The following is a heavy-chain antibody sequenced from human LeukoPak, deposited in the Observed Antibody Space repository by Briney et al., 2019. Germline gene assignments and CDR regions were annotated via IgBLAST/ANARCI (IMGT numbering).Heavy chain of an antibody. J-gene: IGHJ3*02. V-gene: IGHV3-23*01. CDR1: GFTFSSYA. D-gene: IGHD3-10*01. Sequence: HAGGSLRLSCAASGFTFSSYAMSWVRQAPGKRLEWVSAISGSGGSTYYADSVKGRFTISRDNSKNTLYLQMNSLRAEDTAVYYCAKDRQYYYGSGSYRFGAFDIWGQGTMVTVSS. CDR2: ISGSGGST. CDR3: AKDRQYYYGSGSYRFGAFDI.